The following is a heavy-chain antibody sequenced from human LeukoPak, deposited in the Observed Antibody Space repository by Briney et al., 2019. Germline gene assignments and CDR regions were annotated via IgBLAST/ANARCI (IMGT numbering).Heavy chain of an antibody. D-gene: IGHD6-6*01. CDR1: GYTFSSYW. V-gene: IGHV5-51*01. J-gene: IGHJ4*02. CDR2: IYPGDSDT. CDR3: ARTTNEYSDY. Sequence: GESLKISFKPSGYTFSSYWIGWVRQMPGKGLEWMGIIYPGDSDTRYSPSFQGQVTIPADKSISTAYLQWSSLKASDTAMYYCARTTNEYSDYWGQGTLVTVSS.